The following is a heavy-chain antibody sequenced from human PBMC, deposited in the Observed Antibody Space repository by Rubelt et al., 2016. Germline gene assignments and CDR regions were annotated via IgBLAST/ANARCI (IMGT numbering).Heavy chain of an antibody. Sequence: QLQLQESGPGLVKPSETLSLTCTVSGGSISSSSYYWGWIRQPPGKGLEWIGSIYYSGSTYYNPSLECRFTISGDTSKDQFSLELSSVTAADTAVYYCARLPDYYDSSAPRHYCDYWGQGTLVAVSS. J-gene: IGHJ4*02. V-gene: IGHV4-39*01. CDR1: GGSISSSSYY. D-gene: IGHD3-22*01. CDR3: ARLPDYYDSSAPRHYCDY. CDR2: IYYSGST.